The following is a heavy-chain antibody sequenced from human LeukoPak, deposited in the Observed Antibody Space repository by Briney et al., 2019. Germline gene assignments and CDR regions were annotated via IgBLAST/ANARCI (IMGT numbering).Heavy chain of an antibody. V-gene: IGHV4-38-2*02. CDR1: GYSISSGYY. CDR3: ARKLTSGGSWRNYYYYMDV. CDR2: IYHGGST. J-gene: IGHJ6*03. D-gene: IGHD2-15*01. Sequence: PSETLSLTCTVSGYSISSGYYWGWIRQSPGKGLEWIGSIYHGGSTYYNPSLRSRVIVSVDTSKNHFSLKMSSVTAADTAVYYCARKLTSGGSWRNYYYYMDVWGKGTTVTISS.